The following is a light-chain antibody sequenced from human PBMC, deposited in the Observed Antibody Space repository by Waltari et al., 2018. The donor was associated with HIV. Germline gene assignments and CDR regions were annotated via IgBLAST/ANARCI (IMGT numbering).Light chain of an antibody. V-gene: IGLV2-11*01. J-gene: IGLJ1*01. Sequence: QSALTQPRSVSGSPGQSVTISCTGRSGDVGGYNCFSWYQLYPARAPKLVIYDVSKWPSGVPDRFSGSKSGNTASLTISGLQAEDEADYYCCSYAGSYTYVFGTGTKVTVL. CDR1: SGDVGGYNC. CDR2: DVS. CDR3: CSYAGSYTYV.